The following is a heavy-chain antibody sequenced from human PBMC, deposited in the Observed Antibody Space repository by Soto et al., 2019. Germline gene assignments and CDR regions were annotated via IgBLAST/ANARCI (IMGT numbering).Heavy chain of an antibody. Sequence: PGGSLRLSCGASGFTFSSYPMSWVRQAPGKGLEWVSAISGSGVFMDYSDSVKGRFTTSRDNAKNTLYLQMSSLRVEDTAVYYCARGRPYGMDVWGQGTTVTVSS. J-gene: IGHJ6*02. CDR1: GFTFSSYP. CDR2: ISGSGVFM. V-gene: IGHV3-23*01. CDR3: ARGRPYGMDV.